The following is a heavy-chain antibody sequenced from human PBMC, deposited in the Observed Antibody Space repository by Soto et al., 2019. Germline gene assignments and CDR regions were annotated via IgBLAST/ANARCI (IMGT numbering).Heavy chain of an antibody. CDR3: ARDKITGLFDY. CDR2: INHSGST. V-gene: IGHV4-34*01. J-gene: IGHJ4*02. Sequence: PSETLSLTCAVDGASFIGYYWTWIRQPPGTGLEWIGEINHSGSTNYNPSLKSRVTISVDTSKNQFSLKLTSVTAADTAVYYCARDKITGLFDYWGQGTLVTVS. D-gene: IGHD2-8*02. CDR1: GASFIGYY.